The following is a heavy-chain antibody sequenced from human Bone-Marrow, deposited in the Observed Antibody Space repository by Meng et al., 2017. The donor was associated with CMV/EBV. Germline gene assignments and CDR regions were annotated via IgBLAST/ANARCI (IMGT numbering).Heavy chain of an antibody. CDR3: ARGATVTYYYYYGMDV. D-gene: IGHD1-26*01. V-gene: IGHV3-11*01. CDR1: GFTFSDYY. Sequence: GGSLRLSCAASGFTFSDYYMSWIRQAPGKGLEWVSYISSSGSTIYHADSVKGRFTISRDNAKNSLYLQMNSLRAEDTAEYYCARGATVTYYYYYGMDVWGQGTTVTVSS. CDR2: ISSSGSTI. J-gene: IGHJ6*02.